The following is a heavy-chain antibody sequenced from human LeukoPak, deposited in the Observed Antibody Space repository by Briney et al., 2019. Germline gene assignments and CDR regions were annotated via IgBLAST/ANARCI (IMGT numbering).Heavy chain of an antibody. CDR2: IYYSGST. D-gene: IGHD3-10*01. CDR1: GGSVSSGDYY. J-gene: IGHJ4*02. CDR3: ARGRGVLGTMVRGDPGTFDY. V-gene: IGHV4-30-4*01. Sequence: SSETLSLTCTVSGGSVSSGDYYWSWIRQPPGKGLEWIGYIYYSGSTYYNPSLKSRVTISVDTSKNQFSLKLSSVTAADTAVYYCARGRGVLGTMVRGDPGTFDYWGQGTLVTVSS.